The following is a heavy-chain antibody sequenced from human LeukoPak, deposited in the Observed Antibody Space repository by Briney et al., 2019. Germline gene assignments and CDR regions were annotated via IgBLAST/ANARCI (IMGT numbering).Heavy chain of an antibody. Sequence: GGSLRLSCVASGFTVSANDVSWVRQAPGKGLEWVAVIYTRGTTAYAESVKGRFTISRDNSKNTLFLQISSLRVEDTAVYYCSAHYGDLYYFDFWGQGTLVTVSS. J-gene: IGHJ4*02. CDR2: IYTRGTT. D-gene: IGHD4-17*01. V-gene: IGHV3-66*01. CDR1: GFTVSAND. CDR3: SAHYGDLYYFDF.